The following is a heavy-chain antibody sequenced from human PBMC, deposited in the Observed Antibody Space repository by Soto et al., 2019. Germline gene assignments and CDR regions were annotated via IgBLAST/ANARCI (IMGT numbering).Heavy chain of an antibody. Sequence: KTLSLTSVVHGGSVNGKYWNWIRQPPGKGLEWIGEINHTGGTHYNPSLKSRVTMSVDTSKNQFSLRLSSVTAADTAIYYCATRITVFGLLIPPFDPWGQGTQVTVSS. CDR3: ATRITVFGLLIPPFDP. V-gene: IGHV4-34*01. J-gene: IGHJ5*02. D-gene: IGHD3-3*01. CDR1: GGSVNGKY. CDR2: INHTGGT.